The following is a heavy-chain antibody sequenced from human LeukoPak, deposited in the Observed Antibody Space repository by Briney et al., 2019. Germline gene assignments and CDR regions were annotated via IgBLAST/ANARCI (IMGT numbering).Heavy chain of an antibody. V-gene: IGHV4-34*01. Sequence: KTSETLSLTCAVYGGSLNGHYWSWIRQPPGMGLEWIGEGSDSGGTKFNPSLKSRVTISADTSKNQFSLKLSSVTAADTALYYCAIITLVWGGAFDIWGQGTMVTVSS. CDR1: GGSLNGHY. D-gene: IGHD3-10*01. J-gene: IGHJ3*02. CDR2: GSDSGGT. CDR3: AIITLVWGGAFDI.